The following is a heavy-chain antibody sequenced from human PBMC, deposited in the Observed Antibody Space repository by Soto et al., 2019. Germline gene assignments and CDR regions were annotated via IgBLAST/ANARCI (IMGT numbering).Heavy chain of an antibody. V-gene: IGHV4-28*01. Sequence: SETLSLTCAVSGYSISSSNWWGWIRQPPGKGLEWIGYIYYSGTTYYNPSLKSRVTMSVDTSKNQFSLKLSSVTAADTAVYYCARHEVGDFWSGYRYYYYGMDVWGQGTTVTVSS. CDR1: GYSISSSNW. J-gene: IGHJ6*02. CDR2: IYYSGTT. D-gene: IGHD3-3*01. CDR3: ARHEVGDFWSGYRYYYYGMDV.